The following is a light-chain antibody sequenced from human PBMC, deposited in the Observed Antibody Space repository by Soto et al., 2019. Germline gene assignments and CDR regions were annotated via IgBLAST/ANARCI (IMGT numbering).Light chain of an antibody. J-gene: IGKJ4*01. Sequence: EIVMTQSPATLSVSPGERVTLSCRASQSVSSYLAWYQQKPGQAPRHLIYGASTRATGTPVRFSGSGSGTEFTLTISSLQSEDFVVYYCQQYNNWPLTFGGGTKVEIK. CDR2: GAS. CDR3: QQYNNWPLT. V-gene: IGKV3-15*01. CDR1: QSVSSY.